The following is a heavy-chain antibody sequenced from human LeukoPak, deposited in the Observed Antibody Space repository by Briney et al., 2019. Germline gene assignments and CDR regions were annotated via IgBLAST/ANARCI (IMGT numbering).Heavy chain of an antibody. Sequence: GGSRRPSCAASGFTFSSYAMSLVRQAPGKGLEWVSAISGSGGSTYYADSVKGRFTISRDNSKNTLYLQMNSLRAEDTAVYYCAKDSSPHYYDSSGYEDYWGQGTLVTVSS. J-gene: IGHJ4*02. V-gene: IGHV3-23*01. CDR2: ISGSGGST. D-gene: IGHD3-22*01. CDR3: AKDSSPHYYDSSGYEDY. CDR1: GFTFSSYA.